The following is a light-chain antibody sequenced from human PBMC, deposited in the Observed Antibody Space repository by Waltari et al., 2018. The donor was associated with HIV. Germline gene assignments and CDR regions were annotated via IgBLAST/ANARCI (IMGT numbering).Light chain of an antibody. CDR3: HQLNTYPLT. V-gene: IGKV1-9*01. CDR2: AAS. Sequence: DIQLTQSPSFLSASIGDRVTIACRASQAVRNYLAWYQQKPWKAPKLLIFAASTLQSGVPSRFSGSGSGTEFTLTISGLQPDDFATYFCHQLNTYPLTFGGGTKVEIK. J-gene: IGKJ4*01. CDR1: QAVRNY.